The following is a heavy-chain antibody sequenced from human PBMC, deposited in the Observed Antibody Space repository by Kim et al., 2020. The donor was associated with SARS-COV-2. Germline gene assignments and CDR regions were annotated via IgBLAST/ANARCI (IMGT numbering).Heavy chain of an antibody. CDR2: ISSSSYI. Sequence: GGSLRLSCAASGFTFSSYSMNWVRQAPGKGLEWVSSISSSSYIYYADSVKGRFTISRDNAKNSLYLQMNSLRAEDTAVYYCARAADYYGSGSYSKTGYYFDYWGQGTLVTVSS. J-gene: IGHJ4*02. CDR1: GFTFSSYS. V-gene: IGHV3-21*01. D-gene: IGHD3-10*01. CDR3: ARAADYYGSGSYSKTGYYFDY.